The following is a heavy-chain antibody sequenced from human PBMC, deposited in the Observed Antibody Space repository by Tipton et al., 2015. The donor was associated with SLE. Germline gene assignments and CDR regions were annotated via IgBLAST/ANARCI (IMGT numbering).Heavy chain of an antibody. CDR3: TRTSTLTTDWYFDL. V-gene: IGHV3-73*01. CDR2: IRTQADNYAT. Sequence: SLRLSCAASGFRFSDSALHWVRQASGNGLEWVGRIRTQADNYATAYSESMKGRFTISRDDSKNTVYLEVHSLKTEDTAFYYCTRTSTLTTDWYFDLWGRGTLVTFSS. CDR1: GFRFSDSA. J-gene: IGHJ2*01. D-gene: IGHD4-11*01.